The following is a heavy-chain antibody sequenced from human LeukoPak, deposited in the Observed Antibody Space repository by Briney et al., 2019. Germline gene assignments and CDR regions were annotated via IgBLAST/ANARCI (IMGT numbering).Heavy chain of an antibody. D-gene: IGHD2-15*01. Sequence: SVKVSFKASGGTFSSYAISWVRQAPGQGLEWMGGVIPIFGTANYAQKFQGRVTITADESTSTAYMELSSLRSEETAVYYCARDVVVVAIGAFDIWGQGTMVTVSS. J-gene: IGHJ3*02. CDR3: ARDVVVVAIGAFDI. V-gene: IGHV1-69*01. CDR1: GGTFSSYA. CDR2: VIPIFGTA.